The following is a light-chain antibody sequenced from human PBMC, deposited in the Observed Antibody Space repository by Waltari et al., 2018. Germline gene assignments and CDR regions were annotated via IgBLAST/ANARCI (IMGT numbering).Light chain of an antibody. Sequence: QSVLTQPPSASGTPGQRVTISCSGSSSNIGSNTVNWYQQFPGTAPKLLIYNNNQRPSGVPDRFSGSNSGTSASLAISGLQSEDEADYYCSAWDDSLNGVLFGGGTKLTVL. CDR2: NNN. CDR3: SAWDDSLNGVL. J-gene: IGLJ2*01. V-gene: IGLV1-44*01. CDR1: SSNIGSNT.